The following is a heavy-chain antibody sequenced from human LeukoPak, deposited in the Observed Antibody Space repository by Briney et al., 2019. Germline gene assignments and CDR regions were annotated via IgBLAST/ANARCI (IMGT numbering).Heavy chain of an antibody. CDR3: ARVATTVTTTSFDY. Sequence: SETLSLTCTVSGGSISSYYWSWIRQPPGKGLEWIGYIYYSGSTNYNPSLKSRVTMSVDTSKNQFSLKLSSVTAADTAVYYCARVATTVTTTSFDYWGQGTLVTVSS. D-gene: IGHD4-17*01. J-gene: IGHJ4*02. CDR1: GGSISSYY. V-gene: IGHV4-59*12. CDR2: IYYSGST.